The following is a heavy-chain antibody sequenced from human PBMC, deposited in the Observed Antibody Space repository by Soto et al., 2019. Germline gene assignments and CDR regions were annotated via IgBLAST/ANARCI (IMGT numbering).Heavy chain of an antibody. CDR3: ARDLEGGQAVRFLEWSLAFES. CDR1: GGSISSYY. Sequence: PSETLSLTCTVSGGSISSYYWSWIRQPPGKGLEWIGYIYYSGSTNYNPSLKSRVTISVDTSKNQFSLKLSSVTAADTAVYYCARDLEGGQAVRFLEWSLAFESWGKGTMVTV. CDR2: IYYSGST. J-gene: IGHJ3*02. D-gene: IGHD3-3*01. V-gene: IGHV4-59*01.